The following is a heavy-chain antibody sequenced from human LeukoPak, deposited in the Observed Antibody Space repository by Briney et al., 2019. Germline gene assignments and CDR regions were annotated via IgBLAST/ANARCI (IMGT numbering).Heavy chain of an antibody. D-gene: IGHD6-13*01. J-gene: IGHJ3*01. CDR1: GGSISSYY. CDR2: IYYSGST. Sequence: SETLSLTCTVSGGSISSYYWSWIRQPPGKGLEWLGYIYYSGSTNYNPSLKSRVTISVDTSKNQFSLKLSSVTAADTAVYYCARRDTSSWYKDDAFDVWGQGTMVTVSS. V-gene: IGHV4-59*08. CDR3: ARRDTSSWYKDDAFDV.